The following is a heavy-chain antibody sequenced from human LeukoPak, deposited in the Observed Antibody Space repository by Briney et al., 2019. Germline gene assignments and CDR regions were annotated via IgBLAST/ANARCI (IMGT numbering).Heavy chain of an antibody. CDR2: ISSSSSYI. J-gene: IGHJ4*02. V-gene: IGHV3-21*01. CDR1: GFTFSSYS. CDR3: ARDDYGDSNFDY. Sequence: GGSLRLSCAASGFTFSSYSINWVRQAPGKGLEWVSSISSSSSYIYYADSVKGRFTISRDNAKNKLYLQMNSLRAEDTAVYYCARDDYGDSNFDYWGQGTLVTVSS. D-gene: IGHD4-17*01.